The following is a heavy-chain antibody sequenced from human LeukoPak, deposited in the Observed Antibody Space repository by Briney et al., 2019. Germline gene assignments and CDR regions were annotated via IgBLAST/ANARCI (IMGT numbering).Heavy chain of an antibody. Sequence: GGSLRLSCAASGFTVSGNYMSWVRQAPGKGLEWVSVIYSGGSTHYADSVKGRFTISRDNSKNTLYLQMNYLSAEDTAVYYCARDVAAAGYFDYWGQGTLVTVSS. CDR3: ARDVAAAGYFDY. CDR2: IYSGGST. V-gene: IGHV3-53*01. D-gene: IGHD6-13*01. CDR1: GFTVSGNY. J-gene: IGHJ4*02.